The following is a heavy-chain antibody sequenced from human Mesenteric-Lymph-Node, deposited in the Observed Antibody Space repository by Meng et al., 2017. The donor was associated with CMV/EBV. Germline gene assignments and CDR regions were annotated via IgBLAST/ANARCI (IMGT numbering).Heavy chain of an antibody. Sequence: QVQLRQWGAGLLKPSETLSVTCAVYGWSFRRYDWNWMRQAPEKGLEWIGEINHSGSTTYNPSFTSRIIISVDTSTSQISLNMSSVTAADTAVYYCARGSSYDILTGYFDYWGQGALVTVSS. J-gene: IGHJ4*02. CDR3: ARGSSYDILTGYFDY. V-gene: IGHV4-34*02. CDR1: GWSFRRYD. CDR2: INHSGST. D-gene: IGHD3-9*01.